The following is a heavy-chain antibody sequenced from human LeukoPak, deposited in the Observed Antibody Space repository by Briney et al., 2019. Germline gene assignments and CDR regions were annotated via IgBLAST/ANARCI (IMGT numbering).Heavy chain of an antibody. Sequence: SVKVSCKASGGTFSSYEISWVRQAPGQGLEWMGGIIPMFGTAKYAQKFQGRVTITADKSTSTAYMELSRLRSDDTAVYYCARDIAAAEAADYWGQGTLVTVSS. D-gene: IGHD6-13*01. CDR1: GGTFSSYE. CDR3: ARDIAAAEAADY. CDR2: IIPMFGTA. V-gene: IGHV1-69*06. J-gene: IGHJ4*02.